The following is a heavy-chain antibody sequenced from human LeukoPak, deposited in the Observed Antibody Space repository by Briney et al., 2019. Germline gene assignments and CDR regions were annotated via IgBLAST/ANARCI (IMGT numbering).Heavy chain of an antibody. CDR2: FDPEDGET. J-gene: IGHJ4*02. V-gene: IGHV1-24*01. CDR1: GYTLTELS. D-gene: IGHD2-15*01. Sequence: ASVKVSCKVSGYTLTELSMHWVRQAPGKGVEWMGGFDPEDGETIYAQKFQGRVTMTEDTSTDTAYMELSSLRSEDTAVYYCATDYRYCSGGSCYGYWGQGTLVTVSS. CDR3: ATDYRYCSGGSCYGY.